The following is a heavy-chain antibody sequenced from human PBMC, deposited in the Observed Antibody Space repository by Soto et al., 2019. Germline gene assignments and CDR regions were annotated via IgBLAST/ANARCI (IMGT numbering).Heavy chain of an antibody. J-gene: IGHJ4*02. CDR2: INPNGGYT. CDR1: GYRFIDNY. Sequence: QVRLAQSGTEGKQSGTSVRVSCTASGYRFIDNYIVWVRQAPGQCPEWMGIINPNGGYTGYAQKFQGSVTLTRDTSTSTVYMEIVTLTSADTAMYYCARRGRRNFSRGYYFDYWGQGAQVTVTS. CDR3: ARRGRRNFSRGYYFDY. D-gene: IGHD1-7*01. V-gene: IGHV1-46*01.